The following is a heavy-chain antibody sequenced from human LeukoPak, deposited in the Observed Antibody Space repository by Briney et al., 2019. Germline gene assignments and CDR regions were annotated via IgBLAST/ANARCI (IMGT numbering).Heavy chain of an antibody. V-gene: IGHV3-7*01. J-gene: IGHJ4*02. D-gene: IGHD2-2*01. Sequence: GGSLRLSCATTGFTFSNYWMNWVRQAQGKGLDRVAIVNTDGSEKHYVDSVRGRFIVSRDNAKNSLYLQITSLRGDDTALYYCARSDQGPEEWGQGTLVTVSS. CDR3: ARSDQGPEE. CDR1: GFTFSNYW. CDR2: VNTDGSEK.